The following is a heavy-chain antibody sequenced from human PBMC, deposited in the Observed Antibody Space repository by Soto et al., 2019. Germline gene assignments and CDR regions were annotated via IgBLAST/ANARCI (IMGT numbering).Heavy chain of an antibody. V-gene: IGHV4-59*01. Sequence: QVQLQESCPGLVKPSETLSLTCVVSGDSIIRSFWGWIRQPPGRGLEWIAYISDSGITFSNPSLKIRLSMSVDTYKKESSLPLTAMTAADTAIYYSARGAGNVSGPDTFDCWGERTLVSVSS. J-gene: IGHJ3*01. CDR2: ISDSGIT. CDR3: ARGAGNVSGPDTFDC. CDR1: GDSIIRSF. D-gene: IGHD1-1*01.